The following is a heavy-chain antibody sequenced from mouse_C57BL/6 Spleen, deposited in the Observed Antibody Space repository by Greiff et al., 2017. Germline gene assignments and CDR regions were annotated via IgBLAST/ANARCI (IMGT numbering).Heavy chain of an antibody. CDR3: ARWERGYAMDY. J-gene: IGHJ4*01. Sequence: QVQLQQSGAELVRPGASVKLSCKASGYTFTDYYINWVKQRPGQGLEWIARIYPGSGNTYYNEKFKGKATLTAEKSSSTAYMQLSSLTSEDSAVYFCARWERGYAMDYWGQGTSVTVSS. D-gene: IGHD4-1*01. V-gene: IGHV1-76*01. CDR2: IYPGSGNT. CDR1: GYTFTDYY.